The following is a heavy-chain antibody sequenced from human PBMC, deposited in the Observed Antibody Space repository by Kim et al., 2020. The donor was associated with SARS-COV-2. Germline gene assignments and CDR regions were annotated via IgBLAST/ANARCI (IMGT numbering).Heavy chain of an antibody. CDR3: ARDLEQWLGSYFDY. Sequence: ADSVKGRFTISRDNAKNSLYLQMNSLRAEDTAVYYCARDLEQWLGSYFDYWGQGTLVTVSS. D-gene: IGHD6-19*01. V-gene: IGHV3-48*03. J-gene: IGHJ4*02.